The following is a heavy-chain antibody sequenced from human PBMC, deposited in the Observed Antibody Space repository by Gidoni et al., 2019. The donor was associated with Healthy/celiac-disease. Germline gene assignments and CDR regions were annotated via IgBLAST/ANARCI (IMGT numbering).Heavy chain of an antibody. D-gene: IGHD6-19*01. CDR3: ARSPVAGRYNWFDP. J-gene: IGHJ5*02. CDR1: GGTFSSYA. CDR2: IIPIFCTA. Sequence: QVQLVQSGAEVKKPGYSVKVSCKASGGTFSSYAIRWVRQDPVQGLEWMGGIIPIFCTAYYAQMSQGRFMITADESTSTAYMELSSLRSEDTAVYDCARSPVAGRYNWFDPLGQGTLVTVSS. V-gene: IGHV1-69*01.